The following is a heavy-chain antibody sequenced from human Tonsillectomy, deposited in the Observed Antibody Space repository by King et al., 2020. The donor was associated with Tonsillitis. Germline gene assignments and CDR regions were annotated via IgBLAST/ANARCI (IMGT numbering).Heavy chain of an antibody. D-gene: IGHD7-27*01. CDR1: GFTFSSYA. J-gene: IGHJ4*02. Sequence: VQLVESGGGLVQPGGSLRLSCAASGFTFSSYAVSWVRQAPGKGLEWVSTIHDNGGSTHYADSVKGRFTFSRDNSKNTLYLQMNSLRAEDTAVYYCAKDSLGSNFDYWGQGTLVTVSS. CDR3: AKDSLGSNFDY. CDR2: IHDNGGST. V-gene: IGHV3-23*04.